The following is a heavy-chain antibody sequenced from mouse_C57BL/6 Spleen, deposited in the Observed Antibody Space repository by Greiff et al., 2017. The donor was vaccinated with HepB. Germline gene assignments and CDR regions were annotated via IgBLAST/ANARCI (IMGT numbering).Heavy chain of an antibody. D-gene: IGHD1-1*01. J-gene: IGHJ3*01. Sequence: QVQLQQPGAELVRPGSSVKLSCKASGYTFTSYWMHWVKQRPIQGLEWIGNIDPSDSETHYNQKFKDKATLTVDKSSSTAYMQLSSLTSEDSAVYYCARLWYYGRFAYWGQGTLVTVSA. CDR1: GYTFTSYW. CDR3: ARLWYYGRFAY. CDR2: IDPSDSET. V-gene: IGHV1-52*01.